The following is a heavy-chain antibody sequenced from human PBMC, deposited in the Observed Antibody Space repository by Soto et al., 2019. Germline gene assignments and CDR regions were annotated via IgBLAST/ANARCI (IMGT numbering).Heavy chain of an antibody. CDR1: GYTFTSYA. D-gene: IGHD3-22*01. Sequence: QVQLVQSGAEVKKPGASVKVSCKASGYTFTSYAMHWVRQAPGQRLEWMGWINAGNGNTKYSQKFQGRVTITRDTSASTAYMELSSLRSEDTAVYYCARDPRGGYPSRFDYWGQGTLVTVSS. J-gene: IGHJ4*02. CDR2: INAGNGNT. CDR3: ARDPRGGYPSRFDY. V-gene: IGHV1-3*01.